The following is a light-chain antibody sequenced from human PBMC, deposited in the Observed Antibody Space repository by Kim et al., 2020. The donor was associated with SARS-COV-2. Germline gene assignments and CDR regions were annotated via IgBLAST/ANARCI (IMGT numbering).Light chain of an antibody. Sequence: VSPGETATLSCRASQSVSNNLAWYQQKPGQAPRLLIYGASTRATGIPAGFSGSGSETEFTLTINNLQSEDFAVYYCQQYNDWPQTFGQGTKVDIK. CDR1: QSVSNN. CDR2: GAS. J-gene: IGKJ1*01. V-gene: IGKV3-15*01. CDR3: QQYNDWPQT.